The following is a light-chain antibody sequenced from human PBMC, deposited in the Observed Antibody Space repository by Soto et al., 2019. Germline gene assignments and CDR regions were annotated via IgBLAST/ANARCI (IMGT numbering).Light chain of an antibody. CDR2: DVS. J-gene: IGLJ1*01. Sequence: QSVLTQPASVSGSPGQSITISCTGTSSDVGGYNYVSWYQQYPGKAPKLMIYDVSNRPSGVSNRFSGSKSGNTASQTISGLQAEDEADYYCSSYTISNTLVFGSGTKVTVL. CDR1: SSDVGGYNY. V-gene: IGLV2-14*01. CDR3: SSYTISNTLV.